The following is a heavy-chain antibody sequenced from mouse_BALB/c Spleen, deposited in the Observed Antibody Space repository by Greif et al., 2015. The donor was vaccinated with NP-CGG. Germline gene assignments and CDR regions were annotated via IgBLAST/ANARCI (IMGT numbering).Heavy chain of an antibody. CDR1: GFNIKDTY. CDR3: ASPEGTGYFDV. V-gene: IGHV14-3*02. J-gene: IGHJ1*01. Sequence: VQLKESGAELVKPGATVKLSCTASGFNIKDTYMHWVKQRPEQGLEWIGRIDPANGNTKYDPKFQGKATITADTSSNTAYLQLSSLTSEDTAVYYCASPEGTGYFDVWGAGTTVTVSS. D-gene: IGHD3-3*01. CDR2: IDPANGNT.